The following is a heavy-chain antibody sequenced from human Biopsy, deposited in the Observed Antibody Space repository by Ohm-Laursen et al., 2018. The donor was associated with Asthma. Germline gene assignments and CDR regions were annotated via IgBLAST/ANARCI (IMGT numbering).Heavy chain of an antibody. D-gene: IGHD3-22*01. J-gene: IGHJ4*02. CDR1: GFAVSRDY. V-gene: IGHV3-53*01. CDR3: ARGDSSNWSHYYFDY. CDR2: IYGGGAS. Sequence: SPRLSCAALGFAVSRDYMFWVRQAPGKGLEWVSVIYGGGASHTADSVRGRFTISRDYSKNTLYLQMHSLRAEDTAVYYCARGDSSNWSHYYFDYWGQGTLVTVSS.